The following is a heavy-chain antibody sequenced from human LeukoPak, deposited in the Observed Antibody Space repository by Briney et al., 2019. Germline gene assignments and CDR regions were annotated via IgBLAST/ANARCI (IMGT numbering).Heavy chain of an antibody. V-gene: IGHV3-30*02. Sequence: PGGSLRPPWPASGLTFSSYGMHWARQPPAKGLEWWEFIRKDGSNKYSADSVKGRFTISRDNSKNTLYLQMTSLRVDDTALYHCASGGYCNGGNCQGTLFHNWGQGTLVTVSS. CDR2: IRKDGSNK. CDR1: GLTFSSYG. CDR3: ASGGYCNGGNCQGTLFHN. D-gene: IGHD2-15*01. J-gene: IGHJ4*02.